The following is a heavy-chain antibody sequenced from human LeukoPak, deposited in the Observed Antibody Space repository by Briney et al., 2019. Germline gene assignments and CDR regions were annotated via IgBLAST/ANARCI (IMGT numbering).Heavy chain of an antibody. D-gene: IGHD2/OR15-2a*01. Sequence: SETLSLTCTVSGGSISSSSYYWGWIRQPPGKGLEWIGSIYYSGSTYCNPSLKSRVTISVDTSKNQFSLKLTSVTAADTAVYYCARRTFRSTYYFLDYWGQGTLVTVSS. CDR2: IYYSGST. CDR1: GGSISSSSYY. CDR3: ARRTFRSTYYFLDY. V-gene: IGHV4-39*07. J-gene: IGHJ4*02.